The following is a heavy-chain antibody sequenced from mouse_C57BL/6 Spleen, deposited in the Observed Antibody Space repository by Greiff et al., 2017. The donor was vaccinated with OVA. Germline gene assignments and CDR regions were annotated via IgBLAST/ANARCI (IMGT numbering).Heavy chain of an antibody. J-gene: IGHJ1*03. Sequence: EVQRVESEGGLVQPGSSMKLSCTASGFTFSDYYMAWVRQVPEKGLEWVANINYDGSSTYYLDSLKSRFIISRDNAKNILYLQMSSLKSEDTATYYCARGGLRLYWYFDVWGTGTTVTVSS. V-gene: IGHV5-16*01. D-gene: IGHD2-4*01. CDR1: GFTFSDYY. CDR2: INYDGSST. CDR3: ARGGLRLYWYFDV.